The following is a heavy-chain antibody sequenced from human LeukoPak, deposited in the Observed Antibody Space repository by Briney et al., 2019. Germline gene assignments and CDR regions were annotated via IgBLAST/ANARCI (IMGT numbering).Heavy chain of an antibody. CDR3: ARDRATDTLD. D-gene: IGHD5-12*01. CDR2: IIPILGTA. V-gene: IGHV1-69*13. Sequence: ASVKVSCKASGGTFSSYAISWVRQAPGQGLEWMGGIIPILGTANYAQKFQGRVTITADESTSTAYMELSSLRSEDTAVYYCARDRATDTLDWGQGTLVTVSS. J-gene: IGHJ4*02. CDR1: GGTFSSYA.